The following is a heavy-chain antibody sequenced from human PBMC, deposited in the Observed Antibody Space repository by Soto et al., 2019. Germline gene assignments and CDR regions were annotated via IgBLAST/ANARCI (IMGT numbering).Heavy chain of an antibody. Sequence: GGSLRLSCGPSAFTFSSYAITCVRQAPGEGLEWVSVFCGRVGRTAYADSVKGRFTISRDNSKNTLYLQMNSLRAKDTAVYSCAKDRVYFDYWGQGTLVTVSS. CDR3: AKDRVYFDY. V-gene: IGHV3-23*01. CDR2: FCGRVGRT. J-gene: IGHJ4*02. CDR1: AFTFSSYA.